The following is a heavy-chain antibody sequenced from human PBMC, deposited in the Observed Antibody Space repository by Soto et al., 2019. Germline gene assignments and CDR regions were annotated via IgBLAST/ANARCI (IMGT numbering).Heavy chain of an antibody. CDR1: GFTFSSYG. J-gene: IGHJ3*02. V-gene: IGHV3-30*18. CDR3: AKDGAMGAFDI. D-gene: IGHD3-16*01. Sequence: VGSLRLSCAASGFTFSSYGMHWVRQAPGKGLEWVAVISYDGSNKYYADSVKGRFTISRDNSKNTLYLQMNSLRAEDTAVYYCAKDGAMGAFDIWGQGTMVTVSS. CDR2: ISYDGSNK.